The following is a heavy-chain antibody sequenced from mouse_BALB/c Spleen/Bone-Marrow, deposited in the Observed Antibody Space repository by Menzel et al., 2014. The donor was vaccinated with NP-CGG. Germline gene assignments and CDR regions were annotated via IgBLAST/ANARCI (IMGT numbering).Heavy chain of an antibody. J-gene: IGHJ2*01. CDR1: GFSLTSYG. D-gene: IGHD2-3*01. CDR3: ARDRGYYKDVGDY. V-gene: IGHV2-9*02. Sequence: VMLVESEPGLVAPSQSLSITCTVSGFSLTSYGVHWVRQPPGKGLEWLGVIWAGGSTNYNSALMSRLSISKDNSESQVFLKMNSLQTDDTAIYYCARDRGYYKDVGDYWGQGATLTVSS. CDR2: IWAGGST.